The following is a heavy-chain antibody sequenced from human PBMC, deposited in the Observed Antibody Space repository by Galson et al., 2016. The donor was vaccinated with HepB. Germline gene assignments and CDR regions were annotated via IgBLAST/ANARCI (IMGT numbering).Heavy chain of an antibody. V-gene: IGHV5-10-1*01. D-gene: IGHD5-12*01. CDR1: GFSFSSYW. CDR3: ARLGSGYDFDYYFDY. Sequence: QSGAEVKKPGESLRISCQGSGFSFSSYWISWVRRMPGKGLEWMGRIDPTDSYTNYSPSFQGHVTISADKSISTAYLQWSSLKASDTAMYYCARLGSGYDFDYYFDYWGQGTLVTVSS. CDR2: IDPTDSYT. J-gene: IGHJ4*02.